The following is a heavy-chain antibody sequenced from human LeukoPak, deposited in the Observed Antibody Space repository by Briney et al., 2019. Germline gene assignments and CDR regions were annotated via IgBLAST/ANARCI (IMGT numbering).Heavy chain of an antibody. CDR2: IYSGGST. CDR1: GFTVSSNY. J-gene: IGHJ3*02. V-gene: IGHV3-66*01. D-gene: IGHD1-26*01. CDR3: ARGGWELLPFGALDI. Sequence: GGSLRLSCAASGFTVSSNYMSWVRQAPGKGLEWVSVIYSGGSTYYADSVKGRFTISTDNSKNTLYLQMTSLRAEDTAVYYCARGGWELLPFGALDIWGQGTLVTVSS.